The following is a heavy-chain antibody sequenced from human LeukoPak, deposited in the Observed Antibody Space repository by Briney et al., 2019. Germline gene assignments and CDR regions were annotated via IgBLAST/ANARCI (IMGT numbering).Heavy chain of an antibody. CDR3: ARDLSETVARPFDY. CDR2: ISYDGSNK. Sequence: GGSLRLSCAASGFTFSSYAMHWVRLAPGKGLEWVAVISYDGSNKYYADSVKGRFTISRDNSKNTLYLQMNSLRAEDTAVYYCARDLSETVARPFDYWGQGTLVTVSS. D-gene: IGHD5-12*01. V-gene: IGHV3-30-3*01. J-gene: IGHJ4*02. CDR1: GFTFSSYA.